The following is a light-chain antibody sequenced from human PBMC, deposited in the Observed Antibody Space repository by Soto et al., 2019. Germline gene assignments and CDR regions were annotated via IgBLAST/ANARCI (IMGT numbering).Light chain of an antibody. V-gene: IGKV3-20*01. Sequence: EIVLTQSPGPLSLSPGERATLSCMASQSVSNNYLAWYQQKPGQAPRLLIYGASNRAPGIPDRFSGSGSVTDFKLTNSRLEPEDFAVYYCQKYGSAGTYGQGPKVEIK. CDR1: QSVSNNY. CDR2: GAS. CDR3: QKYGSAGT. J-gene: IGKJ1*01.